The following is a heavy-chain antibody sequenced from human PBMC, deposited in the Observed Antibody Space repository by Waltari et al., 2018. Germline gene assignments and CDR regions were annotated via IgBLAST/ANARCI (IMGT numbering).Heavy chain of an antibody. J-gene: IGHJ4*02. Sequence: QLQLQESGPGLVKPSEPLSLNCTVSGGSISSSRYYWGWIRQTPGKGLEGIGSIYYSGSTYYNPSLKSRVTISVDTSKNQFSLKLSSVTAADTAVYYCARHAPPTVRYYFDYWGQGTLVTVSS. CDR1: GGSISSSRYY. V-gene: IGHV4-39*07. D-gene: IGHD4-17*01. CDR3: ARHAPPTVRYYFDY. CDR2: IYYSGST.